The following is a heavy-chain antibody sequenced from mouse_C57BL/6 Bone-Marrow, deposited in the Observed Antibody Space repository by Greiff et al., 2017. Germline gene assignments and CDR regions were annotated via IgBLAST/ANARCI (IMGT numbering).Heavy chain of an antibody. D-gene: IGHD2-3*01. J-gene: IGHJ1*03. V-gene: IGHV5-9*01. CDR1: GFTFSSYT. Sequence: EVQLQESGGGLVKPGGSLKLSCAASGFTFSSYTMSWVRQTPEKRLEWVATISGGGGNTYYPDSVKGRFTISRDNAKNTLYLQMSSLRSEDTALYYCARQGYYSDWGCDGWGTGTTVTVSS. CDR2: ISGGGGNT. CDR3: ARQGYYSDWGCDG.